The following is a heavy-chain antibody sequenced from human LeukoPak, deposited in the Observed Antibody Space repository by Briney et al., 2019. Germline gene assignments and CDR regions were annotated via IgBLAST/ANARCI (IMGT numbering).Heavy chain of an antibody. J-gene: IGHJ4*02. Sequence: GASLRLSCRTSGFIFGDYAMGWARQPPGGGLEWEVFIKSKAYGGTTEYAASVKGRFTLSRDDSKSIAYLQMNSVRTEDTAVYFCTREGRYSYGYGYFDYWGQGALVTVSS. CDR3: TREGRYSYGYGYFDY. CDR1: GFIFGDYA. V-gene: IGHV3-49*04. D-gene: IGHD5-18*01. CDR2: IKSKAYGGTT.